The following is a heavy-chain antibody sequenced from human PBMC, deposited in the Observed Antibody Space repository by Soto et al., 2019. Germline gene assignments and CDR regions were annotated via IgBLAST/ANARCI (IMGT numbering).Heavy chain of an antibody. J-gene: IGHJ6*02. CDR1: GYTLTSYD. D-gene: IGHD6-13*01. Sequence: ASVKVSCKVSGYTLTSYDINWVRQATGQGLEWMGWMNPNSGNTGYAQKFQGRVTMTRDTSTSTAYMELSSLRSEDTAVYYCARRSGIAAAGIYYYGLDVWGQGTTVTVSS. V-gene: IGHV1-8*01. CDR3: ARRSGIAAAGIYYYGLDV. CDR2: MNPNSGNT.